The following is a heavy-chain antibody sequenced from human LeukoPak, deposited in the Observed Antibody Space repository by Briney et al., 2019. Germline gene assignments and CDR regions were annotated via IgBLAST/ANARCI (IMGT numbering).Heavy chain of an antibody. CDR2: ISSSGSTI. CDR3: ARDPSGSYFDY. D-gene: IGHD1-26*01. V-gene: IGHV3-11*01. J-gene: IGHJ4*02. Sequence: GGSLRLSCAASGLTVSSNYMSWIRQAPGKGLEWVSYISSSGSTIYYADSVKGRFTISRDNAKNSLYLQMNSLRAEDTAVYYCARDPSGSYFDYWGQGTLVTVSS. CDR1: GLTVSSNY.